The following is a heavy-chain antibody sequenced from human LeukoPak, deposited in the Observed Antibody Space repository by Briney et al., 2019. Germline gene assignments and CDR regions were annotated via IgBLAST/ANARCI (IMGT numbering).Heavy chain of an antibody. D-gene: IGHD2-2*01. CDR2: ISAYNGNT. J-gene: IGHJ6*03. V-gene: IGHV1-18*01. CDR3: ARVRYCSSTSCYFLYYYYMDV. CDR1: GGTFSSYA. Sequence: ASVKVSCKASGGTFSSYAISWVRQAPGQGLEWMGWISAYNGNTNYAQKLQGRVTMTTDTSTSTAYMELRRLRSDDTAVFYCARVRYCSSTSCYFLYYYYMDVWGKGTTVTVSS.